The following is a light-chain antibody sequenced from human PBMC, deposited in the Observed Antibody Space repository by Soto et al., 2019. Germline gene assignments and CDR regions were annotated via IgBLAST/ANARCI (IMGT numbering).Light chain of an antibody. CDR1: KLGDKY. CDR2: QDS. J-gene: IGLJ2*01. CDR3: QAWDNSLV. Sequence: SYELTQPPSVSVSPGQTASITCSGDKLGDKYACWYQQKQGQSPVLVIYQDSKRPSGIPERFSGSNSGNTATLTISGTQARDEADYYCQAWDNSLVFGGGTKLTVL. V-gene: IGLV3-1*01.